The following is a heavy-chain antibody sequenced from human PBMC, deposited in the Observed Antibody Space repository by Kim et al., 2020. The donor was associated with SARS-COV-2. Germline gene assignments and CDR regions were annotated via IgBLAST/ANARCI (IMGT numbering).Heavy chain of an antibody. CDR1: GGSFSGYY. D-gene: IGHD5-18*01. J-gene: IGHJ6*02. V-gene: IGHV4-34*01. Sequence: SETLSLTCAVYGGSFSGYYWSWIRQPPGKGLEWIGEINHSGSNNYNPSLKSRVTISVDTSKNQFSLKLSSVTAADTAVYYCARGGGYTYYYYGMDVWGQGTTVTVSS. CDR3: ARGGGYTYYYYGMDV. CDR2: INHSGSN.